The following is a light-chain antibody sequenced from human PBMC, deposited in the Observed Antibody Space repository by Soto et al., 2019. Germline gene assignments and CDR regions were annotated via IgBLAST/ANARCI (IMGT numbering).Light chain of an antibody. Sequence: QSALTQPASVSGSPGQSITISCVGTSGDIGDYNYVSWYQQHPGKVLKVIIYDVSNRPSGVSDRFSGTKSRKTASLTDSVLQAQDEAEYYCCSYTTSGTLIFGTWT. J-gene: IGLJ1*01. CDR1: SGDIGDYNY. CDR2: DVS. V-gene: IGLV2-14*01. CDR3: CSYTTSGTLI.